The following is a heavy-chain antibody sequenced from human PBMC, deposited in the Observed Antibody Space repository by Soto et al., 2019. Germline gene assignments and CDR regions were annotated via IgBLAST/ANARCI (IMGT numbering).Heavy chain of an antibody. CDR1: GGSFTSNNW. J-gene: IGHJ4*02. CDR3: ASRDPGTSVDY. CDR2: IYRTGST. V-gene: IGHV4-4*02. D-gene: IGHD1-7*01. Sequence: SETLSLTCAVSGGSFTSNNWCTWVRQPPGQGLEWIGEIYRTGSTNYNPSLKSRVTISLDKSENQFSLKVASLTAADTAVYYCASRDPGTSVDYWGQGTLVTVSS.